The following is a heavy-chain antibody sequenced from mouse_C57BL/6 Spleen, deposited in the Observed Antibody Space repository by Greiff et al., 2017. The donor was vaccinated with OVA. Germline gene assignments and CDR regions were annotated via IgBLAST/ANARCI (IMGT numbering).Heavy chain of an antibody. CDR2: IDPEDGDT. D-gene: IGHD1-1*01. CDR1: GFNIKDYY. CDR3: TLNYYGNYFDY. V-gene: IGHV14-1*01. J-gene: IGHJ2*01. Sequence: EVQLQQSGAELVRPGASVKLSCTASGFNIKDYYMHWVKQRPEQGLEWIGRIDPEDGDTEYAPKFQGKATMTADTSSNTAYLQLSSLTSEDTAVYYCTLNYYGNYFDYWGQGTTLTVSS.